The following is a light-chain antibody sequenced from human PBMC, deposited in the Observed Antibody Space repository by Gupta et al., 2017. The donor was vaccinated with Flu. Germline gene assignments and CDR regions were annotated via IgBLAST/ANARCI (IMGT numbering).Light chain of an antibody. CDR3: QQRNNWLWT. CDR1: QSVGTS. Sequence: PATLALSPGDTATLSCRASQSVGTSLAWYQQRPGQAPRLLIYDASKRATDIPARFSGGGSGTDFTLTISSLEPEDFVVYYCQQRNNWLWTFGQGTRVEIK. J-gene: IGKJ1*01. V-gene: IGKV3-11*01. CDR2: DAS.